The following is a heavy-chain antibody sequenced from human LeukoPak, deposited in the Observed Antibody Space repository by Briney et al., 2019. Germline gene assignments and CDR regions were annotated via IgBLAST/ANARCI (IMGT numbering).Heavy chain of an antibody. CDR2: IYHSGST. Sequence: SETLSLTCTVSGYSISSGYYWGWIRQPPGKGLEWIGSIYHSGSTYYNPSLKSRVTISVDTSKNQFSLKLSSVTAADTAVYYCARVYDSSGSGGYFDYWGQGTLVTVSS. CDR1: GYSISSGYY. D-gene: IGHD3-22*01. V-gene: IGHV4-38-2*02. CDR3: ARVYDSSGSGGYFDY. J-gene: IGHJ4*02.